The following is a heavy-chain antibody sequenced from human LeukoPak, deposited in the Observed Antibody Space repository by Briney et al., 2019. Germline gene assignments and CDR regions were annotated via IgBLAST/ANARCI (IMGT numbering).Heavy chain of an antibody. CDR3: ARDRSLSSSSAGNWFDP. Sequence: GSLRLSCAASGLTFSSYAMSWVRQAPGKGLEWIGSIYYSGSTYYNPSLKSRVTISVDTSKNQFSLKLSSVTAADTAVYYCARDRSLSSSSAGNWFDPWGQGTLVTVSS. CDR1: GLTFSSYA. CDR2: IYYSGST. V-gene: IGHV4-39*07. D-gene: IGHD6-6*01. J-gene: IGHJ5*02.